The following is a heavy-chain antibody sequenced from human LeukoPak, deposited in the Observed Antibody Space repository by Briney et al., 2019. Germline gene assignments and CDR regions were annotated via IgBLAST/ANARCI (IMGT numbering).Heavy chain of an antibody. V-gene: IGHV1-2*02. J-gene: IGHJ4*02. CDR3: ATPRGGVGAFDY. CDR2: INPNSGGT. CDR1: GYTFTGYY. D-gene: IGHD1-26*01. Sequence: GSVKVSCKASGYTFTGYYMHWVRQAPGQGLEWMGWINPNSGGTNYAQKFQGRVTMTRDTSISTAYMELSRLRSDDTAVYYCATPRGGVGAFDYWGQGTLVTVSS.